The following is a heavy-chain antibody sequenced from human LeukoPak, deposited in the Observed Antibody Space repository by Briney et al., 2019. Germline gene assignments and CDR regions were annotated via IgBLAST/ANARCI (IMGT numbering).Heavy chain of an antibody. V-gene: IGHV3-7*01. CDR1: GFTFSNYW. Sequence: GGSLRLSCAASGFTFSNYWMSWVRQAPGKGLEWVANIKEDGRDKYYVDSVKGRFSISRDNAKNSLYLQMNSLRAEDTAVYYCARDVYESGTPFDYWGQGTLVTVSS. CDR2: IKEDGRDK. J-gene: IGHJ4*02. D-gene: IGHD5/OR15-5a*01. CDR3: ARDVYESGTPFDY.